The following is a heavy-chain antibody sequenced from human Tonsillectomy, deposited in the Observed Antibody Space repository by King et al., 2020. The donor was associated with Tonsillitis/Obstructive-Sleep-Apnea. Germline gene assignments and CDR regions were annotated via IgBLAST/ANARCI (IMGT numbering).Heavy chain of an antibody. Sequence: VQLQQWGAGLLKPSETLSLTCAVYGGSFSGYSWSWIRQPPGKGLEWIGEVNHSGSTNYNPSVKSRFTISVDTSKNQFSPKLSSVTAADTAMYYCARGDGTYYDILTANYKGEKRPYYFDNWGQGTLVTVSS. J-gene: IGHJ4*02. CDR3: ARGDGTYYDILTANYKGEKRPYYFDN. D-gene: IGHD3-9*01. V-gene: IGHV4-34*01. CDR1: GGSFSGYS. CDR2: VNHSGST.